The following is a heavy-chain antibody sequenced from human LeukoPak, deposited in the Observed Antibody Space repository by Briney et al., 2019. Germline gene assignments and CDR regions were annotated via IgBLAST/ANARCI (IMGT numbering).Heavy chain of an antibody. V-gene: IGHV3-23*01. Sequence: GGSLRLSCAASGFTVSSNYMSWVRQAPGKGLEWVSAISGSGGSTYYADSVKGRFTISRDNSKNTLYLQMNSLRAEDTAVYYCAREFGSLAVADYWGQGTLVTVSS. CDR2: ISGSGGST. CDR3: AREFGSLAVADY. D-gene: IGHD6-19*01. J-gene: IGHJ4*02. CDR1: GFTVSSNY.